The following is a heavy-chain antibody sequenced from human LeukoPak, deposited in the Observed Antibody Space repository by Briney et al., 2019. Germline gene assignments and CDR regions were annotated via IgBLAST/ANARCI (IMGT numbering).Heavy chain of an antibody. D-gene: IGHD6-13*01. J-gene: IGHJ3*02. CDR3: AREGSYSSRNGAEEDDAFDI. V-gene: IGHV1-46*01. CDR2: IDPSGGST. CDR1: GYTFTSYY. Sequence: GASVKVSCKASGYTFTSYYMHWVRQAPGQGLEWMGIIDPSGGSTSYAQKFQGRVTMTRDMSTSTVYMELSSLRSEDTAVYYCAREGSYSSRNGAEEDDAFDIWGQGTMVTVSS.